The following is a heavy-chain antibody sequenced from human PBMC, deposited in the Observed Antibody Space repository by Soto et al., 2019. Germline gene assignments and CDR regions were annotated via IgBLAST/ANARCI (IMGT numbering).Heavy chain of an antibody. V-gene: IGHV3-64*01. CDR2: ISSNGGST. D-gene: IGHD5-12*01. Sequence: GGSLRLSGVDAEFAFSGDAMHWVRQAPGKGLEYVSAISSNGGSTYYANSVKGRFTISRDNSKNTLYLQMGSLRAEDMAVYYCARVGRVVVATTTNYYYYYMDVWGKGTTVTVSS. CDR3: ARVGRVVVATTTNYYYYYMDV. J-gene: IGHJ6*03. CDR1: EFAFSGDA.